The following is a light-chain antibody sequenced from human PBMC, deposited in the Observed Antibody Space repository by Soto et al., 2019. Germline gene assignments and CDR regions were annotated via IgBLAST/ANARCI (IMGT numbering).Light chain of an antibody. V-gene: IGKV2-28*01. Sequence: DIVMIQSPRSLPVTPGEPASISCRSSQSLLHSNGHNYLDWYLQKPGQSPQLLIYWGSNRAAGVPDRFSGSGSGTNFTLKIRRVEAEDVEVSYCMQDLQTPLFTFDPGTKVDIK. CDR1: QSLLHSNGHNY. CDR3: MQDLQTPLFT. J-gene: IGKJ3*01. CDR2: WGS.